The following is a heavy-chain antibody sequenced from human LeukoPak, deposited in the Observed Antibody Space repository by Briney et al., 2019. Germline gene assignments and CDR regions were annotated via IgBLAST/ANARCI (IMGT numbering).Heavy chain of an antibody. J-gene: IGHJ6*02. CDR2: IYYSGST. CDR1: GGSISSGGYY. Sequence: PSETLSLTCTVSGGSISSGGYYWSWIRQHPGKGLEWIGYIYYSGSTYYNPSFKSRVTISVDTSKNQFSLKLSSVTAADTAVYYCARDGGGWPYYYYGMDVWGQGTTVTVSS. V-gene: IGHV4-31*03. CDR3: ARDGGGWPYYYYGMDV. D-gene: IGHD6-19*01.